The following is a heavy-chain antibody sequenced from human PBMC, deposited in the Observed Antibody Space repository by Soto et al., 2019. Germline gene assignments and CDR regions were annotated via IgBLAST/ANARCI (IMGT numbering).Heavy chain of an antibody. D-gene: IGHD3-10*01. CDR2: IMPIIGTA. CDR3: ARDLEFRDGNISHLDY. Sequence: QVQLVQSGAEVQKPGSSVKVSCKASGGTFSSHVFNWVRQAPGQGLEWMGGIMPIIGTANYAQKFQGRVTITAEESTSTAYMELSSLRSEDTAVYYCARDLEFRDGNISHLDYWGQGPLVTVSS. V-gene: IGHV1-69*01. J-gene: IGHJ4*02. CDR1: GGTFSSHV.